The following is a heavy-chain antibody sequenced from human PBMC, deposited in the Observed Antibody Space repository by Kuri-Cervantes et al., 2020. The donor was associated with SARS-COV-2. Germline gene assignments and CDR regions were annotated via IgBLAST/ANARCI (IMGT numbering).Heavy chain of an antibody. CDR1: GGSISDYY. Sequence: SETLSLTCTVSGGSISDYYWSWIRQTPGKGLEWLGYIYFSGSTNYNPSLKSRVTISVDTSKNQFSLKLSSVTAADTAVYYCARRLGRPLLRYYYYYMDVWGKGTTVTVSS. J-gene: IGHJ6*03. CDR3: ARRLGRPLLRYYYYYMDV. V-gene: IGHV4-59*08. CDR2: IYFSGST. D-gene: IGHD2-15*01.